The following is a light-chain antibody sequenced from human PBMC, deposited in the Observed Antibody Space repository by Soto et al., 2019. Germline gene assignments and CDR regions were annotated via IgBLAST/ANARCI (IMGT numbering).Light chain of an antibody. CDR1: SSNIGAGYD. V-gene: IGLV1-40*01. CDR3: QSCDSSLGVHVV. CDR2: GNS. Sequence: QSVLTQPPSVSGAPGQRVTISCTGSSSNIGAGYDVHWYQQLPGTAPKLLIYGNSNRPSGVPDRFSGSKSGTSVSLAITGLQAEDEAGYFCQSCDSSLGVHVVFGGGTKLTVL. J-gene: IGLJ2*01.